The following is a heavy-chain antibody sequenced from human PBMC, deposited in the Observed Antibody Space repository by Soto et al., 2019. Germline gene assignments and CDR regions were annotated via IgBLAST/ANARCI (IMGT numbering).Heavy chain of an antibody. CDR2: IRSKANSYAT. J-gene: IGHJ4*02. V-gene: IGHV3-73*01. Sequence: GGSLRLSCAASGFTFSGSAMHWVRQASGKGLEWVGRIRSKANSYATAYAASVKGRFTISRDDSKNTAYLQMNSLKTEDTAVYYCTRPSDYGDYEYYFDYWGQGTLVTVSS. D-gene: IGHD4-17*01. CDR3: TRPSDYGDYEYYFDY. CDR1: GFTFSGSA.